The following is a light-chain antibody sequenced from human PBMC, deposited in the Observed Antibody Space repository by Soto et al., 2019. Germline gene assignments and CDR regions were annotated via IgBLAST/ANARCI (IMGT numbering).Light chain of an antibody. CDR1: SSAIGAYNF. CDR2: DVN. Sequence: QSVLTQPASVSGSPGQSITISCTGTSSAIGAYNFVSWYQQHPAKAPKLMLYDVNIRPSGVSNRFSGSKSGNTASLTISGLQAEDEADYYCTSWTTSTTMIFGGGTKLTVL. J-gene: IGLJ2*01. CDR3: TSWTTSTTMI. V-gene: IGLV2-14*03.